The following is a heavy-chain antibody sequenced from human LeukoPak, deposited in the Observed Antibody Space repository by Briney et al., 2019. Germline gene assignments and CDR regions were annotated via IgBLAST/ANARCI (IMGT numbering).Heavy chain of an antibody. CDR1: GYTFTSYA. CDR2: MNPNSGNT. V-gene: IGHV1-8*03. Sequence: ASVKVSCKASGYTFTSYAMNWVRQAPGQGLEWMGWMNPNSGNTGYAQKFQGRVTITRNTSISTAYMELSSLRSEDTAVYYCARAEKTGAFDIWGQGTMVTVSS. D-gene: IGHD5-24*01. CDR3: ARAEKTGAFDI. J-gene: IGHJ3*02.